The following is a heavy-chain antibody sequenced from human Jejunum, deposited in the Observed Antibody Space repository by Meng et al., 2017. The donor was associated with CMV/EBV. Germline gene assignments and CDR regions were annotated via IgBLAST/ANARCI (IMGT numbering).Heavy chain of an antibody. J-gene: IGHJ4*02. D-gene: IGHD3-10*01. CDR2: ISYNGPHK. CDR1: FACSTSA. V-gene: IGHV3-30-3*01. CDR3: AREGDNTGYYQVYFDN. Sequence: FACSTSAMHWLDRAPGEGVGWVAFISYNGPHKYSADSIKGRFTIARNDSKNTLYLQMNSLRPEDTAVYYCAREGDNTGYYQVYFDNWGQETLVTVSS.